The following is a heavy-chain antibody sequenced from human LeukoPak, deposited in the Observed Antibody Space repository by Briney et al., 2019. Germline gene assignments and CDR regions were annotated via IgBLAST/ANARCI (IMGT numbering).Heavy chain of an antibody. CDR3: ARDKLGIHWFDP. Sequence: SVKVSCKASGGTFSSYAISWVRQAPGQGLEWMGGIIPIFGTANYAQKFQGRVTITADESTSTAYMELSSLRSDDTAVYYCARDKLGIHWFDPWGQGTLVTVSS. CDR1: GGTFSSYA. V-gene: IGHV1-69*13. J-gene: IGHJ5*02. CDR2: IIPIFGTA. D-gene: IGHD7-27*01.